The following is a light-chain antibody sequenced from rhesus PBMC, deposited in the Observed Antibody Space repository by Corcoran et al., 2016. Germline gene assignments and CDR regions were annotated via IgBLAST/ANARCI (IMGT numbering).Light chain of an antibody. CDR1: QDISNY. CDR2: GAS. V-gene: IGKV1-25*01. Sequence: DIQMTQSPSSLSASVGDRVTITRRASQDISNYLAWYQQKPGEAPKFLIYGASTLQSGVPPRFSGSGSGTDFTLTIRCPQHEDCATFDCQQHNGYPRALGQGTKVEIK. J-gene: IGKJ1*01. CDR3: QQHNGYPRA.